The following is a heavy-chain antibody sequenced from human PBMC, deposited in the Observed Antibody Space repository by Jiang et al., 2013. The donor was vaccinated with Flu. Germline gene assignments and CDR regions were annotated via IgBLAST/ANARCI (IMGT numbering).Heavy chain of an antibody. V-gene: IGHV3-74*01. CDR2: INSDGSST. D-gene: IGHD1-26*01. CDR3: ARGTGSYYSLGY. Sequence: APGKGLVWVSRINSDGSSTSYADSVKGRFTISRDNAKNTLYLQMNSLGAEDTAVYYCARGTGSYYSLGYWGQGTLVTVSS. J-gene: IGHJ4*02.